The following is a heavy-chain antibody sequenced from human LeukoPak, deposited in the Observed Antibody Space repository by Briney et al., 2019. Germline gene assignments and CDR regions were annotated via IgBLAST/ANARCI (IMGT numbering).Heavy chain of an antibody. CDR1: GGSISSGDYY. J-gene: IGHJ4*02. D-gene: IGHD3-10*01. CDR2: IYYSGST. CDR3: ARVGWDYGSGSYYFGY. Sequence: PSQTLSLTCTVFGGSISSGDYYWSWIRQPPGKGLEWIGYIYYSGSTYYNPSLKSRVTISVDTSKNQFSLKLSSVTAADTAVYYCARVGWDYGSGSYYFGYWGQGTLVTVSS. V-gene: IGHV4-30-4*01.